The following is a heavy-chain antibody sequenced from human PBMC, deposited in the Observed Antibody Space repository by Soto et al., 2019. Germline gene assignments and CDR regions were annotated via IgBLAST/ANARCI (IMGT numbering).Heavy chain of an antibody. CDR2: FDPEDGET. V-gene: IGHV1-24*01. CDR1: GYTLTELS. CDR3: ATLKYYYDSSGYRNWFDP. D-gene: IGHD3-22*01. Sequence: ASVKVSCKVSGYTLTELSMHWVRQAPGKGLEWMGGFDPEDGETIYAQKFQGRVTMTEDTSTDTAYMELSSLRSEDTAVYYCATLKYYYDSSGYRNWFDPWGQGTLVTVSS. J-gene: IGHJ5*02.